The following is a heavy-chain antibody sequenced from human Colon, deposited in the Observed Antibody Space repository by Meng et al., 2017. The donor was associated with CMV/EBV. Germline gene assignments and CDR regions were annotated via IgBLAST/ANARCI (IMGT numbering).Heavy chain of an antibody. CDR3: ARALKPLGTRSGLDV. Sequence: GESLKISCAVSGFTFSRNWMAWVRQAPGKGLEWVASINYRGSDLYYADSVKGRFTISRDHAKNSLYLQMNSLRAEDTAVYYCARALKPLGTRSGLDVWGQGTTVTVSS. D-gene: IGHD1-1*01. CDR1: GFTFSRNW. J-gene: IGHJ6*02. V-gene: IGHV3-21*01. CDR2: INYRGSDL.